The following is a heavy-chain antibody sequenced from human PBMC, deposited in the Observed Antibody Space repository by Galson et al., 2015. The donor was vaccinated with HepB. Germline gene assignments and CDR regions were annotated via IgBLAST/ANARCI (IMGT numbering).Heavy chain of an antibody. Sequence: SKWYNSYAVSVKSRITINPDTTKNQFSLQLNSVTPEDTAIYYCARQLAYCVANTCQIFFDYWGQGTLVTVSS. CDR2: SKWYN. CDR3: ARQLAYCVANTCQIFFDY. D-gene: IGHD2-21*01. J-gene: IGHJ4*02. V-gene: IGHV6-1*01.